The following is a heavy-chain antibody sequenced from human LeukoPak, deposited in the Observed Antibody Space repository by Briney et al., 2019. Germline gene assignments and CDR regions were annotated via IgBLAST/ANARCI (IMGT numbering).Heavy chain of an antibody. CDR1: GGSISSGGYY. CDR3: ARDPLGYCSSTSCYPGAFDI. D-gene: IGHD2-2*01. J-gene: IGHJ3*02. V-gene: IGHV4-31*03. Sequence: PSETLSLTCTVSGGSISSGGYYWSWLRQHPGKGLEWIGYIYYSGSTYYNPSLKSRVTISVDTSKNQFSLKLSSVTAADTAVYYCARDPLGYCSSTSCYPGAFDIWGQGTMVTVSS. CDR2: IYYSGST.